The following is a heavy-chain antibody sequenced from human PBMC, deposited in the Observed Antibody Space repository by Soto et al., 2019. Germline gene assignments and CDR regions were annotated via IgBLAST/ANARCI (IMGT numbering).Heavy chain of an antibody. CDR2: MNPNSGNT. CDR3: ARTLYGDNVDY. D-gene: IGHD4-17*01. CDR1: GYTFTSYD. J-gene: IGHJ4*02. V-gene: IGHV1-8*01. Sequence: QVQLVQSGAEVKKPGASVKVSCKASGYTFTSYDINXXXXXXXXGLDWMGWMNPNSGNTGYAQKFQGRVTMTRNTSISTAYMELSSLRSEDTAVYYCARTLYGDNVDYWGQGTLVTVSS.